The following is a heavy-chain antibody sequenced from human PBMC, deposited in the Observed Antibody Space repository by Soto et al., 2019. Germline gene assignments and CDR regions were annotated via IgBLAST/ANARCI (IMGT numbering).Heavy chain of an antibody. V-gene: IGHV4-31*03. CDR1: GGSLSSGGYY. CDR2: IYYSGST. D-gene: IGHD2-2*01. Sequence: SETLSLTCTVSGGSLSSGGYYWSWIRQHPGKGLECIGYIYYSGSTYYNPSLKSRVTISVDTSKNQFSLKLSSVTAADTAVYYCAREWGGGPGVTRIVLVPAANYYGMDVWGQGTTVTVSS. J-gene: IGHJ6*02. CDR3: AREWGGGPGVTRIVLVPAANYYGMDV.